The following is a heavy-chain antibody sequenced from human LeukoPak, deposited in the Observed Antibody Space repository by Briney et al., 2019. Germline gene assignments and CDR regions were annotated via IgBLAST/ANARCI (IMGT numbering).Heavy chain of an antibody. CDR3: AREGEVRLGELSLWRADY. J-gene: IGHJ4*02. Sequence: GASVKVSCKASGYTFTSYAISWVRQAPGQGLEWMGWISAYNGNTNYAQKLQGRVTMTTDTSTSTVYMELRSLRSDDTAVYYCAREGEVRLGELSLWRADYWGQGTLVTVSS. CDR2: ISAYNGNT. CDR1: GYTFTSYA. V-gene: IGHV1-18*01. D-gene: IGHD3-16*02.